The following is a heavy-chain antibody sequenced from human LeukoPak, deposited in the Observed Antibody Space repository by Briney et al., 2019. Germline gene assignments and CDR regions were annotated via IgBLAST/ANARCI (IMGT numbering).Heavy chain of an antibody. J-gene: IGHJ4*02. CDR3: AKDEYSSGWYGPDY. D-gene: IGHD6-19*01. V-gene: IGHV3-30*18. Sequence: GGSLRLSCAASGFTFSSYGMHWVRQAPGKGREWVALISYDGGYKYYADSVKGRFTISRDNSKNTLYLQMSSLRAEDTAVYYCAKDEYSSGWYGPDYWGQGTLVTVSS. CDR2: ISYDGGYK. CDR1: GFTFSSYG.